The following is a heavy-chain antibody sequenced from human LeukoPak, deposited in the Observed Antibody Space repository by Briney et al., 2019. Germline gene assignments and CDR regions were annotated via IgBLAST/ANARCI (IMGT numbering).Heavy chain of an antibody. D-gene: IGHD3-10*01. J-gene: IGHJ4*02. CDR2: IKQDGSEK. V-gene: IGHV3-7*04. Sequence: GGSLRLSCAASGFTFSSYWMSWVRQAPGKGLEWVANIKQDGSEKYYVDSVKGRFTISRDNVKNSLYLLMNSLRAEDTAVYYCGRGYYGSGSYYTAYWGQGTLVTVSS. CDR3: GRGYYGSGSYYTAY. CDR1: GFTFSSYW.